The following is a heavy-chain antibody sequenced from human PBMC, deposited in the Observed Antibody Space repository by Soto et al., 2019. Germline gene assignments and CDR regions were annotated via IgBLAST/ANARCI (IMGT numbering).Heavy chain of an antibody. V-gene: IGHV5-51*01. D-gene: IGHD3-22*01. CDR1: GCNCTCFS. Sequence: SGCNCTCFSVGCVSQIHRKGPEWMGIIYPGDSDTRHSPSFQGQVTISADKSISTAYLQWSSLKASDTAMYYCASTQQYYDYSGASGGMDAWGQGTPVTV. CDR3: ASTQQYYDYSGASGGMDA. J-gene: IGHJ6*02. CDR2: IYPGDSDT.